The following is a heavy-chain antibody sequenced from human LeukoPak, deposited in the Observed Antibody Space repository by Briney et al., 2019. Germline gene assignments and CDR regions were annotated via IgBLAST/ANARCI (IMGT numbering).Heavy chain of an antibody. V-gene: IGHV1-46*01. Sequence: ASVKVTCKASGYSFSDNYMHWVRQAPGRGPEWMGVINPSDGSTRNAQKFAGRVSLTRDTSTSDFYMELSSLKSEDTAMYYCATTIGGFIAWGQGTLVTVSS. CDR3: ATTIGGFIA. CDR2: INPSDGST. CDR1: GYSFSDNY. J-gene: IGHJ5*02. D-gene: IGHD3-16*01.